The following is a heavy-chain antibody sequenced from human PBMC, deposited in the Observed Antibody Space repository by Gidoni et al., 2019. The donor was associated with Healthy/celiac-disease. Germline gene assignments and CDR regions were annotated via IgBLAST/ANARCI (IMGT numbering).Heavy chain of an antibody. CDR1: GYTFTGYY. J-gene: IGHJ5*02. CDR2: INPNSGGT. Sequence: VQLVQSGAAVKKPGASVKVSCKASGYTFTGYYMHWVRQAPGQGLEWMGWINPNSGGTNYAQEFQGRVTMTRDTSISTAYMELSRLRSDDTAVYYCARDFMADGQAGFDPWGQGTLVTVSS. V-gene: IGHV1-2*02. CDR3: ARDFMADGQAGFDP.